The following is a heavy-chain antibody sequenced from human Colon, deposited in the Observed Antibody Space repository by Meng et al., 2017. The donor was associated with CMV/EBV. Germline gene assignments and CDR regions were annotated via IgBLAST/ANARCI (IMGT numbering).Heavy chain of an antibody. CDR3: AKYGTWFRCDS. V-gene: IGHV3-23*05. CDR1: GFTFSSYA. J-gene: IGHJ4*02. D-gene: IGHD3-9*01. CDR2: IGSSGTNA. Sequence: GESLKISCVGSGFTFSSYAMSWVRQAPGKGLEWVAVIGSSGTNARYADSVKGRFASSRDNSKNTVNLQMNSLRGEDAALYYCAKYGTWFRCDSWGQGTPVTVSS.